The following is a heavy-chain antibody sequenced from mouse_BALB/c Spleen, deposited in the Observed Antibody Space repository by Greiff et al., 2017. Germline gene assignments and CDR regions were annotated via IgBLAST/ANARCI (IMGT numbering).Heavy chain of an antibody. D-gene: IGHD2-10*01. Sequence: QVQLKESGPGLVAPSQSLSITCTASGFSFTGYGVNWVRQPPGKGMEWLGMIWGDGSTDYNSALKSRLSISKDNSKSQVFLKMNSLQTDDTARYYCARDAYYGNYAYAMDYWGQGTSVTVSS. CDR2: IWGDGST. J-gene: IGHJ4*01. V-gene: IGHV2-6-7*01. CDR1: GFSFTGYG. CDR3: ARDAYYGNYAYAMDY.